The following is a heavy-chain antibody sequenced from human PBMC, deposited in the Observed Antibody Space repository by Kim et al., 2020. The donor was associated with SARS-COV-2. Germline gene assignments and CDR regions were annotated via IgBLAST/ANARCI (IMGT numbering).Heavy chain of an antibody. V-gene: IGHV3-7*01. J-gene: IGHJ2*01. CDR3: AKVPPRARYFDL. Sequence: GGSLRLSCAASGFTFSDYWMSWVRQAPGKGLEWVASIRYDGSEQFSVDSVKGRFTVSRDNAKNSLYLQMNSLRAEDTAVYYCAKVPPRARYFDLWGRGTLVTVSS. CDR2: IRYDGSEQ. CDR1: GFTFSDYW.